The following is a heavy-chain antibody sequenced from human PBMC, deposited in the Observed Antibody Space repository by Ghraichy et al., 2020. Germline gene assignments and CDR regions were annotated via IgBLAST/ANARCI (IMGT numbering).Heavy chain of an antibody. CDR2: ISSSSGTI. V-gene: IGHV3-48*02. D-gene: IGHD5-18*01. CDR3: AKDGLQLWFEVYYYYGMDG. J-gene: IGHJ6*02. CDR1: GFSFSSYG. Sequence: GGSLRLSCAASGFSFSSYGMNWVRQAPGKGLEWVSDISSSSGTIYYADSVKGRFTISRDNAKNTLYLQMNSLRDEDTAVYYCAKDGLQLWFEVYYYYGMDGWGQGTTVTVSS.